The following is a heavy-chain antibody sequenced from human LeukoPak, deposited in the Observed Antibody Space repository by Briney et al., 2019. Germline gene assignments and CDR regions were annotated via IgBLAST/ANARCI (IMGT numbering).Heavy chain of an antibody. Sequence: ASVKVSCKVSGYTLTELSMHWVRQAPGKGLEWMGGFDPEDGETIYAQKFQGRVTMTEDTSTDTAYMELSSLRSDDTAVYYCARDSGNLPRQQLVVGVDYWGQGTLVTVST. CDR1: GYTLTELS. V-gene: IGHV1-24*01. J-gene: IGHJ4*02. D-gene: IGHD6-13*01. CDR2: FDPEDGET. CDR3: ARDSGNLPRQQLVVGVDY.